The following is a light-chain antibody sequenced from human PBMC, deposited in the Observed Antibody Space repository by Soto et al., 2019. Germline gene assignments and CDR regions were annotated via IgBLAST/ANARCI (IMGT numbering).Light chain of an antibody. Sequence: EIVMTQSPATLSVSPGERATLSCRASQSVSGNLAWYQQKPGQAPRLLIYAASTRATGIPARFSGSGSGTEFTLPISSLQSEDFAVYSCQQYNNWPPITFGPGTKVDIK. CDR3: QQYNNWPPIT. CDR1: QSVSGN. CDR2: AAS. V-gene: IGKV3-15*01. J-gene: IGKJ3*01.